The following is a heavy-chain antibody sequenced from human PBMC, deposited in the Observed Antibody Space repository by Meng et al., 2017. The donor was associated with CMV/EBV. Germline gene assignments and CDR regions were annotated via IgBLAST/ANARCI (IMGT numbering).Heavy chain of an antibody. Sequence: GEFLKISCAASGFTFSSYSMNWVRQAPGKGLEWVSSISSSSSYIYYADSVKGRFTISRDNAKNSLYLQMNSLRAEDTAVYYCARDRGYYGSGSYGDYWGQGTLVTVSS. CDR3: ARDRGYYGSGSYGDY. CDR2: ISSSSSYI. D-gene: IGHD3-10*01. CDR1: GFTFSSYS. V-gene: IGHV3-21*01. J-gene: IGHJ4*02.